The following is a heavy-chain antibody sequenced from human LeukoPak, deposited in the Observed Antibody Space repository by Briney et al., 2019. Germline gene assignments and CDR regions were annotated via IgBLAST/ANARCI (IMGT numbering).Heavy chain of an antibody. CDR2: LSCGGTT. CDR3: AGVGYTGSWGERYYFDY. D-gene: IGHD6-13*01. V-gene: IGHV3-66*01. Sequence: GGSLSLTCATSGCSVSNSYMSWVRQAPGKGLEWVGVLSCGGTTYYADSVKGRFTISRDDSRNTFFLQLNTVRPADTGVYYCAGVGYTGSWGERYYFDYWGQGTLVTVSS. J-gene: IGHJ4*02. CDR1: GCSVSNSY.